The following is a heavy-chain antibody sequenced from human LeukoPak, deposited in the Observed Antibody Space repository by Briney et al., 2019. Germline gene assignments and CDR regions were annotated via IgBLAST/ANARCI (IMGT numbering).Heavy chain of an antibody. V-gene: IGHV4-59*01. CDR1: GGSIRSYY. CDR3: AREEALGSGSFDY. D-gene: IGHD1-26*01. CDR2: IYYSGST. J-gene: IGHJ4*02. Sequence: PSETLSLTCTVSGGSIRSYYWSWIRQPPGKGLERIGYIYYSGSTNYNPSLKSRVTISVDTSKNQFSLKLSSVTAADTAVYYCAREEALGSGSFDYWGQGTLVTVSS.